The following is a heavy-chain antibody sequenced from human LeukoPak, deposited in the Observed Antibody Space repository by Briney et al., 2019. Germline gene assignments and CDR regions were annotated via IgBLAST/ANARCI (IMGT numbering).Heavy chain of an antibody. CDR1: GFTSGSYA. Sequence: GGSLRLSCAASGFTSGSYAMSWVRQAPGKGLEWVSAISGSGGSTYYADSVKGRFTISRDNSKNTLYLQVNSLRAEDTPVYYCAKCKSSGRRPIAAPFDYWGQGTLVTVSS. D-gene: IGHD1-26*01. J-gene: IGHJ4*02. V-gene: IGHV3-23*01. CDR2: ISGSGGST. CDR3: AKCKSSGRRPIAAPFDY.